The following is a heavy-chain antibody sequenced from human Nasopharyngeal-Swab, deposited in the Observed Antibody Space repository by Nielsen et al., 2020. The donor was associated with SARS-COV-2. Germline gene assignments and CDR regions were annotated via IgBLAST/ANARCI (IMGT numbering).Heavy chain of an antibody. Sequence: GESLKISCAASGFTFSSHSMNWVRQAPGKGLEWVSSISSSCTYIYYADSVKGRFTISRDNAKNSLYLQMNSLRVEDTAVYYCARRYFDSLYGMDVWGQGTTVTVSS. V-gene: IGHV3-21*04. J-gene: IGHJ6*02. D-gene: IGHD3-9*01. CDR3: ARRYFDSLYGMDV. CDR2: ISSSCTYI. CDR1: GFTFSSHS.